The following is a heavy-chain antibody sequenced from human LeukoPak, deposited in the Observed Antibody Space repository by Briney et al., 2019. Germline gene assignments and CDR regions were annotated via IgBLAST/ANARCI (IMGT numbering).Heavy chain of an antibody. Sequence: GGSLRLSCVASRFIFSSYEMNWVRQAPGKGLEWLAFIRYDGTNTHYADSVKGRFTISRDNSENTLYLQMNTLTIEDTAVYYCAKLAELVVTNNWFDPWGQGTLVTVSS. D-gene: IGHD2-15*01. J-gene: IGHJ5*02. CDR2: IRYDGTNT. CDR3: AKLAELVVTNNWFDP. CDR1: RFIFSSYE. V-gene: IGHV3-30*02.